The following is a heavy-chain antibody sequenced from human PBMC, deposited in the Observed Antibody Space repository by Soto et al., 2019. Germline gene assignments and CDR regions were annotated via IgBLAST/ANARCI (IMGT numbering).Heavy chain of an antibody. J-gene: IGHJ5*02. V-gene: IGHV1-69*01. CDR2: IIPIFGTA. CDR3: ARRYYDSSGYYYVRWFDP. Sequence: QVQLVQSGAEVKKPGSSVKVSCKASGGTFSSYAISWVRQAPGQGLEWVGGIIPIFGTANYAQKFQGRVTITADESTSTAYRELSSLRSEDTAVYYGARRYYDSSGYYYVRWFDPWGQGTLVTVSS. CDR1: GGTFSSYA. D-gene: IGHD3-22*01.